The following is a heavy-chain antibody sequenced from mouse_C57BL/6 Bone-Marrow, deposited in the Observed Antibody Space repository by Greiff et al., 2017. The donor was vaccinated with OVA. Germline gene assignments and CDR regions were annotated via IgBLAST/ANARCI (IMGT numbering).Heavy chain of an antibody. CDR2: INPYNGDT. Sequence: EVQWVESGPELVKPGDSVKISCKASGYSFTGYFMNWVMQSHGKSLEWIGRINPYNGDTFYNQKFKGKATLTVDKSSSTAHMELRSLTSEDSAVYYCAREGYDGYYVGFAYWGQGTLVTVSA. J-gene: IGHJ3*01. D-gene: IGHD2-3*01. CDR1: GYSFTGYF. V-gene: IGHV1-20*01. CDR3: AREGYDGYYVGFAY.